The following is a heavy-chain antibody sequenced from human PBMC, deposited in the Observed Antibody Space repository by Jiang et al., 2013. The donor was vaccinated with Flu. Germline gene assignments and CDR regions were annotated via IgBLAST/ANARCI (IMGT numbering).Heavy chain of an antibody. Sequence: GPGLVKPSQTLSLTCTVSGGSISSGGYYLSWFRQPAGKGLEWIGRTHSSGVTKYNPSLQSRVTISIDSLRLSSVTAADTAMYYCARGPRAGPRGWFDPWGQGILVHRLL. CDR2: THSSGVT. D-gene: IGHD3-10*01. V-gene: IGHV4-61*02. CDR3: ARGPRAGPRGWFDP. J-gene: IGHJ5*02. CDR1: GGSISSGGYY.